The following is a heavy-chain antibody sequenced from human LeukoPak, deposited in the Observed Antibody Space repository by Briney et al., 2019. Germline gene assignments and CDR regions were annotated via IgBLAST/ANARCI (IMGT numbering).Heavy chain of an antibody. CDR3: ARDPVGYGSGSYQH. V-gene: IGHV3-53*01. Sequence: GGSLRLSCAASGFTVSSNYMSWVRQAPGKGLEWVSIIYSGGSTYYADSVKCRFTISRDNSKNTLYLQMNSLRAEDTAVYYCARDPVGYGSGSYQHWGQGTLVTVSS. CDR1: GFTVSSNY. CDR2: IYSGGST. D-gene: IGHD3-10*01. J-gene: IGHJ4*02.